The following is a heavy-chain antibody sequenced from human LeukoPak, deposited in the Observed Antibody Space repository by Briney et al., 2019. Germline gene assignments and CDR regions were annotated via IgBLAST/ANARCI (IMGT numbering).Heavy chain of an antibody. CDR2: INHSRST. CDR3: ARIRYCSGGSCS. CDR1: GGSFSGYY. Sequence: SETLSLTCAVYGGSFSGYYWSWIRQSPGKGLEWIGEINHSRSTNYNPSLKTRVTISVHTSKNQFSLNLSSVTAADTAVYYCARIRYCSGGSCSWGQGNLVTVS. V-gene: IGHV4-34*01. J-gene: IGHJ5*02. D-gene: IGHD2-15*01.